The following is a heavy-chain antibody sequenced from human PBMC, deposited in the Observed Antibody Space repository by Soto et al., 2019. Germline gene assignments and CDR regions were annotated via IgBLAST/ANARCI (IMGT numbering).Heavy chain of an antibody. CDR2: ISNDGDST. CDR3: VKDYAIIVVSLFDY. CDR1: GFTFRSYA. D-gene: IGHD3-22*01. V-gene: IGHV3-64D*06. Sequence: PGGSLRLSCSASGFTFRSYAMHWVRQAPGKGLEYVSVISNDGDSTYYADSVKGRFTISRDNSKNTLYLQMSSLRAEDTAVYYCVKDYAIIVVSLFDYWGQGTLVTVSS. J-gene: IGHJ4*02.